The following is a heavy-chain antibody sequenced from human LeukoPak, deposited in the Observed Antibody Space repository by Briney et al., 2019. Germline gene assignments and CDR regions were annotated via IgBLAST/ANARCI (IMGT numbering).Heavy chain of an antibody. D-gene: IGHD3-3*01. CDR2: IYYSGST. Sequence: SQTLSLTCTVSGGSISSGDYYWSWIRQPPGKGLEWIGYIYYSGSTNYNPSLKSRVTISVDTSKNQFSLQLSSVTAADTAVYYCARTSYYDFWSGTNAFDVWGQGTMVTVSS. CDR3: ARTSYYDFWSGTNAFDV. J-gene: IGHJ3*01. V-gene: IGHV4-61*08. CDR1: GGSISSGDYY.